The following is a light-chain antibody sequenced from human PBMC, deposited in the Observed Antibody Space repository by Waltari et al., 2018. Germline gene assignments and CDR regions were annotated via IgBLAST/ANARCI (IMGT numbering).Light chain of an antibody. V-gene: IGKV4-1*01. CDR3: QQYYSTPLT. Sequence: DIVMTQSPDSLALSLGERATINCRSSQSVVYSSNNKNYLAWYQQKPGQPPKLLIYWASTRESGVPVRFSGSGSGTDFTLTISSLQAEDVAVYYCQQYYSTPLTFGGGTKVEI. J-gene: IGKJ4*01. CDR2: WAS. CDR1: QSVVYSSNNKNY.